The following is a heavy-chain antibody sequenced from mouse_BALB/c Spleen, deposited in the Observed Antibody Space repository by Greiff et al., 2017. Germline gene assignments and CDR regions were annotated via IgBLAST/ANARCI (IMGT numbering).Heavy chain of an antibody. V-gene: IGHV2-9*02. CDR1: GFSLTSYG. J-gene: IGHJ1*01. Sequence: VKLVESGPGLVAPSQSLSITCTVSGFSLTSYGVHWVRQPPGKGLEWLGVIWAGGSTNYNSALMSRLSISKDNSKSQVFLKMNSLQTDDTAMYYCARGEGYWYFDVWGAGTTVTVSS. CDR3: ARGEGYWYFDV. CDR2: IWAGGST.